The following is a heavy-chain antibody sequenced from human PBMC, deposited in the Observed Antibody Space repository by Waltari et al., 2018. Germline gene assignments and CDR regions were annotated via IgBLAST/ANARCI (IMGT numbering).Heavy chain of an antibody. CDR2: IIPIFGTA. CDR3: ARYPYSSSYFDY. D-gene: IGHD6-6*01. CDR1: GGTFSSSA. Sequence: QVQLVQSGAEVTKPGSSVKVSCKASGGTFSSSAIRWVRQAPGQGLEWMGGIIPIFGTANYAQKFQGRVTITADESTSTAYMELSSLRSEDTAVYYCARYPYSSSYFDYWGQGTLVTVSS. J-gene: IGHJ4*02. V-gene: IGHV1-69*01.